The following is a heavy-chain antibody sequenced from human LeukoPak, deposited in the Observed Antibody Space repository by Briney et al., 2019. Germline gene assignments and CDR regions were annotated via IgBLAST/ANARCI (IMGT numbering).Heavy chain of an antibody. Sequence: SETLSLTCTVSGGSISSYYWSWIRQPPGKGLEWIGYIYCSGSTNYNPSLKSRVTISVDTSKNQFSLKLNSVTAADTAVYYCARGLLDGYTHPAAFDIWGQGTMVTVSS. D-gene: IGHD5-24*01. V-gene: IGHV4-59*01. CDR3: ARGLLDGYTHPAAFDI. J-gene: IGHJ3*02. CDR1: GGSISSYY. CDR2: IYCSGST.